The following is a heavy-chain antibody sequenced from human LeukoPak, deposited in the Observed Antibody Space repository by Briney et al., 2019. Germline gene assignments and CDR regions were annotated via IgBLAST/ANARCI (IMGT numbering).Heavy chain of an antibody. CDR3: ARGDRGGGAKWY. V-gene: IGHV3-7*04. CDR2: IKQDGSEK. Sequence: GSLRLSCAASGFTFNNYWMSWVRQAPGKGLEWVANIKQDGSEKYYVDSVKGRFTISRDNAKNSLYLQMNSLRAEDTAVYYCARGDRGGGAKWYWGRGTLVTVSS. CDR1: GFTFNNYW. D-gene: IGHD1-26*01. J-gene: IGHJ4*02.